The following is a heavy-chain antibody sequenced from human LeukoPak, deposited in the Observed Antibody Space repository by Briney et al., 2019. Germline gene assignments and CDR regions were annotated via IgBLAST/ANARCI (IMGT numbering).Heavy chain of an antibody. CDR2: INSRGRTM. D-gene: IGHD2-8*02. Sequence: PGGSLRLSCAASGFTFSSYEMNWVRQAPGKGLEWVAYINSRGRTMNYADSVKGRFTISRDNAKNSLYLQMNSLRAEDTAVYHCARDYLWCPDYWGQGALVTVSS. CDR3: ARDYLWCPDY. V-gene: IGHV3-48*03. CDR1: GFTFSSYE. J-gene: IGHJ4*02.